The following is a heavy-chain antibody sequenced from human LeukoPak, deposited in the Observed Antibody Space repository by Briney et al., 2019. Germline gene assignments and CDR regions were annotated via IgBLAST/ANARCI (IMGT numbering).Heavy chain of an antibody. CDR2: ISAYNGNT. CDR3: ARSDYYYDSSGPVWDFDY. V-gene: IGHV1-18*01. CDR1: GYTFTSYG. J-gene: IGHJ4*02. Sequence: ASVKVSCKASGYTFTSYGISWVRQAPGQGLEWMGWISAYNGNTNYAQKPQGRVTMTTDTSTSTAYMELRSLRSDDTAVYYCARSDYYYDSSGPVWDFDYWGQGTLVTVSS. D-gene: IGHD3-22*01.